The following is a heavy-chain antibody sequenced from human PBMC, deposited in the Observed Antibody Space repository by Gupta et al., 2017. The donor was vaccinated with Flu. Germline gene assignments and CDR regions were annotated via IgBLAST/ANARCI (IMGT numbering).Heavy chain of an antibody. CDR3: ARGGTYRMPGSWPRVDYHYHYMDV. J-gene: IGHJ6*03. D-gene: IGHD6-13*01. Sequence: WSWVRQPPGKGLEWIGEINDSGNTNYNPSLESRVTMSVDMSNNQFSLKLTSVTATDTAVYFCARGGTYRMPGSWPRVDYHYHYMDVWGKGTAVTVSS. CDR2: INDSGNT. V-gene: IGHV4-34*01.